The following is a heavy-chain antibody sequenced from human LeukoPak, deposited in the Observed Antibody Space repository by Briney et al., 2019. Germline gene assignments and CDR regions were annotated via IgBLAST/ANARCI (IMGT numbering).Heavy chain of an antibody. V-gene: IGHV3-48*03. CDR1: GFTFSSYE. CDR3: ARKITMIRGIAYYYYYGMDV. D-gene: IGHD3-10*01. CDR2: ISSSGSTI. J-gene: IGHJ6*02. Sequence: GGFLRLSCAASGFTFSSYEMNWVRQAPGKGLEWVSYISSSGSTIYYADSVKGRFTISRDNAKNSLYLQMNSLRAEDTAVYYRARKITMIRGIAYYYYYGMDVWGQGTTVTVSS.